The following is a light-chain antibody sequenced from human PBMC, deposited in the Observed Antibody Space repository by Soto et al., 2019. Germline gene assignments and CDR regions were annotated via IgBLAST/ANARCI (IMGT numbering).Light chain of an antibody. Sequence: QSVLTQPPSVSGAPGQRVTISCTGSSSNIGAGYNVHWYQQLPGTAPKLLIYVNSNRPSGVPDRFSGSKSGTSASLAITGPEAEEGRDYYRPSYKSTLGGVLFGGGTRLTVL. J-gene: IGLJ2*01. CDR2: VNS. CDR1: SSNIGAGYN. CDR3: PSYKSTLGGVL. V-gene: IGLV1-40*01.